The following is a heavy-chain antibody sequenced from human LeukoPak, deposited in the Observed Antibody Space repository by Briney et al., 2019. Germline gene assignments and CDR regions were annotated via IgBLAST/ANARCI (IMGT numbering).Heavy chain of an antibody. Sequence: AGGSLRFSCAASGFTFSSYWMSWVRQAPGKGLEWVANIKQDGSEKYYVDYVKGRFTISRDNAKNSLYLQMNSLRAEDTAVYYCARRQGSYFDTSGYYYGWGQGTLVTVSS. V-gene: IGHV3-7*01. D-gene: IGHD3-22*01. CDR2: IKQDGSEK. CDR1: GFTFSSYW. J-gene: IGHJ4*02. CDR3: ARRQGSYFDTSGYYYG.